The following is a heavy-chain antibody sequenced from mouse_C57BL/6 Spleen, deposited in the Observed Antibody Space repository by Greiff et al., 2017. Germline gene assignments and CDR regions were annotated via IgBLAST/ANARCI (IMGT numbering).Heavy chain of an antibody. J-gene: IGHJ2*01. CDR1: GYTFTSYW. Sequence: VQLQQPGAELVRPGSSVKLSCKASGYTFTSYWMHWVKQRPIQGLEWIGNIDPSDSETHYNQKFKDKATLTVDKSSSPAYMQLSSLTSDDSAVYYCAREGVYYGGSYGFDYWGQGTTLTVSS. CDR3: AREGVYYGGSYGFDY. CDR2: IDPSDSET. V-gene: IGHV1-52*01. D-gene: IGHD1-1*01.